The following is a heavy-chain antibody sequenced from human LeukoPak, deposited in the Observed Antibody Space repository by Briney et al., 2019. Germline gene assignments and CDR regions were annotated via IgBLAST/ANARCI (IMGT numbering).Heavy chain of an antibody. D-gene: IGHD5-12*01. J-gene: IGHJ6*03. V-gene: IGHV1-69*13. CDR3: AREGQGGYSGYEHLGYYYMDV. CDR1: GGTFSSYA. CDR2: IIPIFGTA. Sequence: ASVKVSCKASGGTFSSYAISWVRQAPGQGLEWMGGIIPIFGTANYAQKFQGRVTITADESTCTAYMELSSLRSEDTAVYYCAREGQGGYSGYEHLGYYYMDVWGKGTTVTVSS.